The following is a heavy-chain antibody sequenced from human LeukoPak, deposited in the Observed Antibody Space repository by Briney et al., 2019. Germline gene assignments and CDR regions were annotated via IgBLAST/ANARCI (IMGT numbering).Heavy chain of an antibody. CDR2: INSDGSTT. Sequence: VQPGGSLRLSCAASGFTFSNYWMHWVRQAPGKGLVWVSRINSDGSTTTYADSVKGRFTISRDNAKNSLYLQMNSLRADDTAVYYCARDPGFDYSPWGQGTLVTVSS. V-gene: IGHV3-74*01. CDR1: GFTFSNYW. D-gene: IGHD4-11*01. CDR3: ARDPGFDYSP. J-gene: IGHJ4*02.